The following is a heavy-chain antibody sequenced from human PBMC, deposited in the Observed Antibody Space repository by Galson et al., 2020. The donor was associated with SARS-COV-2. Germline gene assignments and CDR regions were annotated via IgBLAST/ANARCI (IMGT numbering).Heavy chain of an antibody. D-gene: IGHD5-18*01. J-gene: IGHJ4*02. CDR1: GFTFSSYG. V-gene: IGHV3-30*02. CDR2: IRYDGSNK. Sequence: GGSLRLSCAASGFTFSSYGMHWVRQAPGKGLEWVAFIRYDGSNKYYADSVKGRFTISRDNSKNTLYLQMNSLRAEDTAVYYCARDHELVDTTRGFDYWGQGSVVTGSS. CDR3: ARDHELVDTTRGFDY.